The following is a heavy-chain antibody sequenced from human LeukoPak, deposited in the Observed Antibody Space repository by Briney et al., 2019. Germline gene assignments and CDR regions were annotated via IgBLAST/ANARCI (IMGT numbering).Heavy chain of an antibody. V-gene: IGHV1-8*01. D-gene: IGHD6-13*01. Sequence: ASVKVSCKASGYTFTSYDINWVRQATGQGLEWMGWMNPNSGNTGYAQKFQGRVTMTRNTSVSTAYMELSSLRSEDTAVYYCARGRKRYVGIAAADFDYWGQGTLVTVSS. CDR1: GYTFTSYD. CDR2: MNPNSGNT. J-gene: IGHJ4*02. CDR3: ARGRKRYVGIAAADFDY.